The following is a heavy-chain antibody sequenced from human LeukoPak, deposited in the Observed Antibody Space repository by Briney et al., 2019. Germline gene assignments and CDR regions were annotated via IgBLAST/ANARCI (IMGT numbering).Heavy chain of an antibody. CDR1: GGSISSYY. V-gene: IGHV4-59*08. CDR2: IYYSGST. J-gene: IGHJ4*02. CDR3: ARTVGSSWYFDY. Sequence: PSETLSLTCTVSGGSISSYYWSWIRQPPGKGLEWIGYIYYSGSTSYNPSLKSRVTISVDTSKNQFSLKLSSVTAADTAVYYCARTVGSSWYFDYWGQGTLVTVSS. D-gene: IGHD6-13*01.